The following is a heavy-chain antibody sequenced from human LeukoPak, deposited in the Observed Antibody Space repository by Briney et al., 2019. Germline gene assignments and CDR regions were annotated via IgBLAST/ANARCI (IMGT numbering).Heavy chain of an antibody. CDR1: GGSISIYY. V-gene: IGHV4-59*01. J-gene: IGHJ4*02. CDR3: VGYSSSSTDFDY. D-gene: IGHD6-6*01. Sequence: SETLSLTCTVSGGSISIYYWSWLRQPPGKGLEWIGYIYYSGSTNYNPSLNSRVTISVDTSKNQFSLKLSSVTAADTAVYYCVGYSSSSTDFDYWGQGTLVTVSS. CDR2: IYYSGST.